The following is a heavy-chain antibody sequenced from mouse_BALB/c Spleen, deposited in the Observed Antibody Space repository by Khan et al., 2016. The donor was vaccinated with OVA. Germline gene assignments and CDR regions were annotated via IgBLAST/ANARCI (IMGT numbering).Heavy chain of an antibody. V-gene: IGHV4-1*02. CDR2: LNPDSSTI. D-gene: IGHD2-14*01. J-gene: IGHJ3*01. CDR3: ARPYRYDGRAWFAY. CDR1: GFDFSRYW. Sequence: EVKLLESGGGLVQPGGSLKLSCAASGFDFSRYWMSWVRQAPGKGLEWIGELNPDSSTINYTPSLKDKFIISRDNAKNTLYLQMSKVRSEDTALYYCARPYRYDGRAWFAYWGQGTLVTV.